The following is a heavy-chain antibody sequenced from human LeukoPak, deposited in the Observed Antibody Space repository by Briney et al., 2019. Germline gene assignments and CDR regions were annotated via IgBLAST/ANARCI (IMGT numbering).Heavy chain of an antibody. CDR1: GDSISTSYF. V-gene: IGHV4-4*07. J-gene: IGHJ5*02. CDR2: IYSSGST. D-gene: IGHD3-3*01. Sequence: PSETLSLTCTVSGDSISTSYFWTWIRQSAGKGLEWIGRIYSSGSTTYNPSLKSRVTMSIDTSRNQFSLNLSSVTAADTAVYYCARDGIHYTSGFDPWGQGILVTVSS. CDR3: ARDGIHYTSGFDP.